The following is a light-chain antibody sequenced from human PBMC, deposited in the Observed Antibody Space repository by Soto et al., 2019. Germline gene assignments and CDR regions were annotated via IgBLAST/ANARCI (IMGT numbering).Light chain of an antibody. CDR1: QAISSH. CDR3: QQLNSYPLT. CDR2: GAS. V-gene: IGKV1-9*01. J-gene: IGKJ3*01. Sequence: DIQLTQSPSFLSASVGGRVTITCRASQAISSHLAWYQQKPGKAPNLLIYGASTLQSGVPSRFSGSGSGTQFTRTISSLQPEDFATYYFQQLNSYPLTFGPGTTVDIK.